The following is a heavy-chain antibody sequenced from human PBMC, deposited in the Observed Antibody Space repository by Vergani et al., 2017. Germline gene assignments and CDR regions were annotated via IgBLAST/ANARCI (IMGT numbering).Heavy chain of an antibody. Sequence: QLQLQESGPGLVKPSETLSLTCTVSGGSISSSSYYWGWIRQPPGKGLEWIGSIYYSGSTYYNPSLKSRVTISVDTSKNQFSLKLSSVTAADTAVYYCARDFQRAPGWDFWSGYRDYYYYYGMDVWGQGTTVTVSS. CDR1: GGSISSSSYY. CDR3: ARDFQRAPGWDFWSGYRDYYYYYGMDV. J-gene: IGHJ6*02. CDR2: IYYSGST. D-gene: IGHD3-3*01. V-gene: IGHV4-39*07.